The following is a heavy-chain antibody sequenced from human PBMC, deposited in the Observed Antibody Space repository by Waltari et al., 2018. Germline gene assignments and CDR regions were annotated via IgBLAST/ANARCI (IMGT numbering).Heavy chain of an antibody. J-gene: IGHJ6*02. V-gene: IGHV3-30*04. Sequence: QVQLVESGGGVVQPGRSLSLSCAASEFTFSSYAMHWVRQAPGKGLEWVAVISYNGRNIYYVDSVKGRFSISRDNSEKMLYLQMNSLRAEDTAVYYCARDYCDRTNCHGMDVWGQGTTVTVFS. CDR1: EFTFSSYA. D-gene: IGHD3-22*01. CDR2: ISYNGRNI. CDR3: ARDYCDRTNCHGMDV.